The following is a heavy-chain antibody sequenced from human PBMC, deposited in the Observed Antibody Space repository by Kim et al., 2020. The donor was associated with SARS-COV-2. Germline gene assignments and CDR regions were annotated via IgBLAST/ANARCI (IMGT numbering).Heavy chain of an antibody. V-gene: IGHV3-23*01. CDR1: GFTFSSYA. J-gene: IGHJ6*02. D-gene: IGHD3-10*01. CDR2: ISGSGGST. CDR3: AKAHSYNYYYYGMDV. Sequence: GGSLRLSCAASGFTFSSYAMSWVRQAPGKGLEWVSAISGSGGSTYYADSVKGRFTISRDNSKNTLYLQMNSLRAEDTAVYYCAKAHSYNYYYYGMDVWGQGTTVTVSS.